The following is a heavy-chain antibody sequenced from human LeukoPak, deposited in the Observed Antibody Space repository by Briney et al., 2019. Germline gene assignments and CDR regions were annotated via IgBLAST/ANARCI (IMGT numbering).Heavy chain of an antibody. CDR1: GGAISTYH. D-gene: IGHD1-7*01. CDR2: IYNSGTT. CDR3: ARSNYAGRFDTFDI. J-gene: IGHJ3*02. Sequence: SETLSLTCIVSGGAISTYHWSWIRQPPGKGLEWIGYIYNSGTTHYNPSLKSRITISGDTSKNHFSLRLRSVTAADTAVYYCARSNYAGRFDTFDIWGQGTMDTVSS. V-gene: IGHV4-59*01.